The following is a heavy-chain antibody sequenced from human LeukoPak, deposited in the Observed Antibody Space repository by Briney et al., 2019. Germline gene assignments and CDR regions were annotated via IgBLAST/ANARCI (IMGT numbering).Heavy chain of an antibody. CDR1: GFTFSSYW. CDR2: IKRDGSDK. V-gene: IGHV3-7*01. J-gene: IGHJ5*02. CDR3: ARDEEGWFDP. Sequence: PGGSLRLSCGASGFTFSSYWMSWVRQAPGKGLEWVANIKRDGSDKIYVDSVKGRFTISRDNGKKSLYLQMNSLRAEDTAVYYCARDEEGWFDPWGQGTLVTVSS.